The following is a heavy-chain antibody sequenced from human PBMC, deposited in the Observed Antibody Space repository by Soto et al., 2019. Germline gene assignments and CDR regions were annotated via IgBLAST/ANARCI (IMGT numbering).Heavy chain of an antibody. CDR3: ANSPGSGSYLGY. CDR2: ISYDGSNK. J-gene: IGHJ4*02. Sequence: GGSLRLSCAASGFTFSSYGMHWVRQAPGKGLEWVAVISYDGSNKYYADSVKGRFTISRDNSKNTLYLQMNSLRAEDTAVYYCANSPGSGSYLGYWGQGTLVTVSS. D-gene: IGHD1-26*01. V-gene: IGHV3-30*18. CDR1: GFTFSSYG.